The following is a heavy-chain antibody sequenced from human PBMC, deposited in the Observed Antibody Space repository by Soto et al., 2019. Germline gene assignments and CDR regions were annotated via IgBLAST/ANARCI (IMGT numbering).Heavy chain of an antibody. J-gene: IGHJ6*02. V-gene: IGHV3-11*05. Sequence: QVQLVESGGGLVKPGGSLRLSCAASGFTFSDYYMSWIRQTPGKGLEWVSYISSSSSYTNYADSVKGRFTISRDNAKNSLYLQMTSLRAEDTAVYYCAREDSGDYDDYYYYGMDVWGQGTTVTVSS. CDR3: AREDSGDYDDYYYYGMDV. CDR1: GFTFSDYY. D-gene: IGHD4-17*01. CDR2: ISSSSSYT.